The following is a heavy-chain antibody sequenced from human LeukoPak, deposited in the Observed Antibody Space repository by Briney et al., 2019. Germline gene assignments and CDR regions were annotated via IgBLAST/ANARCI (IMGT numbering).Heavy chain of an antibody. J-gene: IGHJ4*02. CDR2: IKYDGTNK. V-gene: IGHV3-30*02. D-gene: IGHD7-27*01. CDR1: GFIFSRYG. CDR3: ARGDWGMYYFDY. Sequence: PGGSLRLSCAASGFIFSRYGIHWVRQAPGKGLEWVAFIKYDGTNKYYADSVKGRFTISRDNSENILYLQMNSLRAEDTALHYCARGDWGMYYFDYWGQGVLVTVSS.